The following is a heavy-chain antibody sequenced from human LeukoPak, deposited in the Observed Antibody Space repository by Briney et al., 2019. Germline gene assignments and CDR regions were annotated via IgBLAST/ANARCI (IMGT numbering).Heavy chain of an antibody. CDR1: GGSISSYY. CDR2: IYYSGST. J-gene: IGHJ6*02. D-gene: IGHD3-10*01. CDR3: ARYGSGSYSFGMDV. Sequence: SETLSLTCTVSGGSISSYYWSWVRQPPGKGLEWIGYIYYSGSTNYNPSLKSRVTISVDTSKNQFSLKLSSVTAADTAVYYCARYGSGSYSFGMDVWGQGTTVTVSS. V-gene: IGHV4-59*08.